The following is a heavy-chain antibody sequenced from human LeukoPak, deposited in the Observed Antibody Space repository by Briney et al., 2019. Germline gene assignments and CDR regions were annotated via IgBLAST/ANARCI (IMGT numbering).Heavy chain of an antibody. CDR2: INQDGNEK. CDR3: AKRGGLPPLDYYYYYMDV. D-gene: IGHD2-21*02. CDR1: GFIFRNYW. J-gene: IGHJ6*03. Sequence: QAGGSLRLSCEVSGFIFRNYWMDWVRQAPGRGLEWVANINQDGNEKYFVDSVKGRFTISRDNAKNSLYLQMNSLRAEDTAVYYCAKRGGLPPLDYYYYYMDVWGKGTTVTVSS. V-gene: IGHV3-7*03.